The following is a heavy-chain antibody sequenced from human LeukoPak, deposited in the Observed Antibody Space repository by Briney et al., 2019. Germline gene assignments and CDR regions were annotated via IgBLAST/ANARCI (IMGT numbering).Heavy chain of an antibody. CDR3: AREEGGYDAFDI. CDR1: GFTVSSNY. D-gene: IGHD3-22*01. Sequence: GGSLRLSCAASGFTVSSNYMSWVRQAPGEGLEWVSVIYSGGSTYYADSVKGRFTISRDNSKNTLYLQMNSLRAEDTAVYYCAREEGGYDAFDIWGQGTMVTVSS. J-gene: IGHJ3*02. V-gene: IGHV3-53*01. CDR2: IYSGGST.